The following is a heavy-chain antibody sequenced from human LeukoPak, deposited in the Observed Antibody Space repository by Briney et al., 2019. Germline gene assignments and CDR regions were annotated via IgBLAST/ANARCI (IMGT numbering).Heavy chain of an antibody. J-gene: IGHJ4*02. CDR2: ISGSGDNT. D-gene: IGHD3-22*01. Sequence: PAGGSLRLSCAASGFTFSTYAMSLVRQAPGKGLEWVSAISGSGDNTYYADSVKGRFTISRDNSKNTLYLQMNSLRADDTAVYYCAKDRYDSSIVTTYDYWGQGTLVTVSS. CDR3: AKDRYDSSIVTTYDY. V-gene: IGHV3-23*01. CDR1: GFTFSTYA.